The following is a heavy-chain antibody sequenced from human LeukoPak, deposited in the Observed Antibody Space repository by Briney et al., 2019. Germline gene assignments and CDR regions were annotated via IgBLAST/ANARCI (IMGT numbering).Heavy chain of an antibody. J-gene: IGHJ6*04. Sequence: PGGSLRLSCAASGFTFSSYAMHWVRQAPGKGLEYVSAISSNGGSTYYANSVKGRFTISRDNSKNTLYLQMGSLRAEDMAVYYCARAYYDSSGSPDVWGKGTTVTVSS. CDR3: ARAYYDSSGSPDV. V-gene: IGHV3-64*01. CDR1: GFTFSSYA. CDR2: ISSNGGST. D-gene: IGHD3-22*01.